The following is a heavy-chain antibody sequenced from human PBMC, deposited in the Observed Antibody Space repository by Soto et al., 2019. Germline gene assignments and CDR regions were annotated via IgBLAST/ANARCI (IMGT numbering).Heavy chain of an antibody. CDR2: IYYSGST. V-gene: IGHV4-59*01. J-gene: IGHJ3*02. CDR3: ARGGTSYTVPAAFNAFDI. CDR1: GGSISSYY. Sequence: SETLSLTCTVSGGSISSYYWSWIRQPPGKGLVWIVYIYYSGSTNYNLSLKSRVTISVDTSKNQFSLKLSSVTAADTALYYFARGGTSYTVPAAFNAFDIWGQGTMVTVSS. D-gene: IGHD2-2*01.